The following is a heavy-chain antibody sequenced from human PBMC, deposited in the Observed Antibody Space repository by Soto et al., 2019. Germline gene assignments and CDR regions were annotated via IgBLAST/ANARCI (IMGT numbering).Heavy chain of an antibody. CDR3: ARGGTGVAALGYAFDI. D-gene: IGHD2-8*02. J-gene: IGHJ3*02. CDR2: IYHSGRA. CDR1: GDSISSSHC. Sequence: SETLSLTCVVSGDSISSSHCFNWVRQSPGKGLEWVGQIYHSGRANYNPSLKSRVTISVYKSKNHFSLRLNSVTAADRAVYYCARGGTGVAALGYAFDIWGQGTMVT. V-gene: IGHV4-4*02.